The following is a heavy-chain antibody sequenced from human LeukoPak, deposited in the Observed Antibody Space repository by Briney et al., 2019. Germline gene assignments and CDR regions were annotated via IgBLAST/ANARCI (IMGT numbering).Heavy chain of an antibody. Sequence: GGSLRLSCEASGFTFGNFGMTWVRQAPGKGLQWVSGITGSSTWTYYAASVKGRFTVSRDNSQNTLHLQMNSLRAYDTAVYYCARELVSSGTGYFDLWGRGTLVTVSS. V-gene: IGHV3-23*01. J-gene: IGHJ2*01. D-gene: IGHD3-10*01. CDR3: ARELVSSGTGYFDL. CDR1: GFTFGNFG. CDR2: ITGSSTWT.